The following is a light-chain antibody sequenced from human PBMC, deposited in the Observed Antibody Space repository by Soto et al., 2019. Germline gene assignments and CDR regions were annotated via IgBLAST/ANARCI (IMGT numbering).Light chain of an antibody. CDR2: NTN. V-gene: IGLV8-61*01. Sequence: QTVVTQEPSFSVSPGGTITLTCGLSSGSVSTSHYPSWCQQTPGQAPRTLIYNTNTRSSGVPDRFSGSILGNKAALTITGAQADYESDYYCVLYMGSGISVFGGGTKLTVL. CDR3: VLYMGSGISV. J-gene: IGLJ2*01. CDR1: SGSVSTSHY.